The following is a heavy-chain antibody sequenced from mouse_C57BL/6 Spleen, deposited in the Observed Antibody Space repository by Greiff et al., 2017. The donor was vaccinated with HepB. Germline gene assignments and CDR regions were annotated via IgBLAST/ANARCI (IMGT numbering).Heavy chain of an antibody. Sequence: EVKLVESGGDLVKPGGSLKLSCAASGFTFSSYGMSWVRQTPDKRLEWVATISSGGSYTYYPDSVKGRFTISRDNAKNTLYLQMSSLKSEDTAMYYCARALYDGYYFWYFDVWGTGTTVTVSS. D-gene: IGHD2-3*01. V-gene: IGHV5-6*02. CDR2: ISSGGSYT. CDR1: GFTFSSYG. J-gene: IGHJ1*03. CDR3: ARALYDGYYFWYFDV.